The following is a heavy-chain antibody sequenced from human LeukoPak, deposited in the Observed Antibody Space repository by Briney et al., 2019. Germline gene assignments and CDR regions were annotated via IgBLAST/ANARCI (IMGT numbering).Heavy chain of an antibody. J-gene: IGHJ4*02. CDR2: IYHSGST. D-gene: IGHD3-10*01. CDR3: ARDPGRWFGELSYFDY. CDR1: GYSISSGYY. Sequence: ASETLSLTCTVSGYSISSGYYWGWIRQPPGKGLEWIGSIYHSGSTYYNPSLKSRVTISVDTSKNQFSLKLSSVTAADTAVYYCARDPGRWFGELSYFDYWGQGTLVTVSS. V-gene: IGHV4-38-2*02.